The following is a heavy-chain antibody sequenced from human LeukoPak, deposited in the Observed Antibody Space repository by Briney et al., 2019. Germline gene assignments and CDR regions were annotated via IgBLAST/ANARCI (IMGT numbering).Heavy chain of an antibody. CDR2: INRDGSVK. CDR3: ARDPGSSAFDL. J-gene: IGHJ4*02. CDR1: GFNFTAHW. D-gene: IGHD1-14*01. Sequence: PGGSLRLSCAASGFNFTAHWMSWVRQTPEKGLEFVANINRDGSVKNYMDSVKGRFTISRDNAKKSLFLELNSLRADDTALYYCARDPGSSAFDLWGQGNLVTVSS. V-gene: IGHV3-7*01.